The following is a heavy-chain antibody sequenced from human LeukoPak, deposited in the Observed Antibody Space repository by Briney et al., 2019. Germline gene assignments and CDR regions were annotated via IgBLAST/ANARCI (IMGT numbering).Heavy chain of an antibody. D-gene: IGHD6-13*01. CDR3: AKSLGPLNIAAADNYFDY. Sequence: SGGSLRLSCAASGFTFDDYGMSWVRQAPGKGLEWVSGINWNGGSTGYADSVKGRFTISRDNSKNSLYLQMNSLRTEDTALYYCAKSLGPLNIAAADNYFDYWGQGTLVTVSS. CDR2: INWNGGST. CDR1: GFTFDDYG. V-gene: IGHV3-20*04. J-gene: IGHJ4*02.